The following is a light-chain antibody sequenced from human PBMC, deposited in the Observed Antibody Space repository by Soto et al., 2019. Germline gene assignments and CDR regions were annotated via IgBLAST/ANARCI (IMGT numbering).Light chain of an antibody. J-gene: IGKJ1*01. Sequence: IQMTQSPSTLSASVGDRVSITCRASQTISSWLAWYQQRPGKAPKLLIYDASTLESGVPSRFSGGGSGTEFTLTINNLQPDDLATYICQQYKSYSTFGRGTKVDI. CDR2: DAS. V-gene: IGKV1-5*01. CDR1: QTISSW. CDR3: QQYKSYST.